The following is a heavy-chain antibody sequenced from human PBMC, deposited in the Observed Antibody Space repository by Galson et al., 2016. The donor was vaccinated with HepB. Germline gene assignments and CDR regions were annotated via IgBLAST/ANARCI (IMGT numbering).Heavy chain of an antibody. CDR2: MDRGGSA. CDR3: ARGPFSTIELFAHFDP. Sequence: SETLSLTCAVYGASLSGYYWSWIRQPPGKGLEWIAMMDRGGSAKYNPSLQSRVTMSIDTSKNQFSLTLSSVTAADTAIYYYARGPFSTIELFAHFDPWGQGSPVTVSS. V-gene: IGHV4-34*01. CDR1: GASLSGYY. J-gene: IGHJ5*02. D-gene: IGHD4/OR15-4a*01.